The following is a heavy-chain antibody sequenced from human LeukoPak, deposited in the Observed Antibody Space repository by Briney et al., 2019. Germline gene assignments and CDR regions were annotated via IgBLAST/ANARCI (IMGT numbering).Heavy chain of an antibody. V-gene: IGHV3-7*05. CDR3: ASDR. CDR1: GFTPCIPW. Sequence: PGGSLRLSCADSGFTPCIPWMNSVRQAPGKGLEWVTNIKKDGREKYYVDSVKGRFTISRDNAKNPLYLQMNVLGAEDTAVYYCASDRWGQGTLVTVSS. CDR2: IKKDGREK. J-gene: IGHJ4*02.